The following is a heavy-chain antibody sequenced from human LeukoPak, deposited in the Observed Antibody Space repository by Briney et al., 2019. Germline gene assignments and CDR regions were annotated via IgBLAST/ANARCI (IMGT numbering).Heavy chain of an antibody. V-gene: IGHV3-30*04. CDR1: GFTFSSYA. D-gene: IGHD2/OR15-2a*01. J-gene: IGHJ4*02. Sequence: GGSLRLSCAASGFTFSSYAMHWVRQAPGKGLEWVAVISYDGSNKYYADPVKGRFTISRDNSKNTLYLQMNSLRAEDTAVYYCARDDDGTFDYWGQGTLVTVSS. CDR3: ARDDDGTFDY. CDR2: ISYDGSNK.